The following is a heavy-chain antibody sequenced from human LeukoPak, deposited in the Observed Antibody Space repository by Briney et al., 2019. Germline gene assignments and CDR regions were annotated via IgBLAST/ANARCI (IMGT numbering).Heavy chain of an antibody. J-gene: IGHJ4*02. D-gene: IGHD3-10*01. V-gene: IGHV1-8*02. Sequence: ASVKVSCKASGRTFNSYAISWVRQAPGQGLEWMGWMNPNSGNTGYAQKFQGRVTMTRNTSISTAYMELSSLRSEDTAVYYCARGGEEGFGEFDFDYWGQGTLVTVSS. CDR1: GRTFNSYA. CDR2: MNPNSGNT. CDR3: ARGGEEGFGEFDFDY.